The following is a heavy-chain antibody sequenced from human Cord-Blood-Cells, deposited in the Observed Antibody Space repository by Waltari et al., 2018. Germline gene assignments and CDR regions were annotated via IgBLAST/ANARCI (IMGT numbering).Heavy chain of an antibody. V-gene: IGHV3-30*16. CDR2: ISDDGSNK. D-gene: IGHD3-10*01. J-gene: IGHJ4*02. Sequence: QVQLVESGGGVVQPGRSLRLSCAASGFTFSSYVMHWVRQAPGKGREWWAVISDDGSNKYYADSVKGRFTISRDNSKNTLYLQMNSLRAEDTAVYYGARDGWGRFRVDYWGQGTLVTVSS. CDR1: GFTFSSYV. CDR3: ARDGWGRFRVDY.